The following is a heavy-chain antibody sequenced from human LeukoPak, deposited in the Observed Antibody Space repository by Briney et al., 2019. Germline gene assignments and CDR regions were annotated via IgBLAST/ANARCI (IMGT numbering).Heavy chain of an antibody. V-gene: IGHV1-8*01. Sequence: ASVKVSCKTSGYTFTSYDINCVRQATGQGREWMGWMNPNSGNTGYAQKFQGRGTMTRNTSISTAYIELSSLRSDDTAVYYCAREAEQWLDYYYYYMDVWGKGTTVTVSS. D-gene: IGHD6-19*01. CDR1: GYTFTSYD. J-gene: IGHJ6*03. CDR3: AREAEQWLDYYYYYMDV. CDR2: MNPNSGNT.